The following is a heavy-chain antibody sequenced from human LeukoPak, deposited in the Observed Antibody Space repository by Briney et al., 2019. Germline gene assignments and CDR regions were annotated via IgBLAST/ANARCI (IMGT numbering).Heavy chain of an antibody. D-gene: IGHD1-7*01. V-gene: IGHV4-59*01. CDR2: IYYSGST. Sequence: SETLSLTCTVSGGYNISYYWSWIRQPPGKGLEWIGYIYYSGSTNYNPSLKSRVTISVDTSKNQFSLKLSSVTAADTAVYYCARGELIREDWGQGTLVTVSS. J-gene: IGHJ4*02. CDR1: GGYNISYY. CDR3: ARGELIRED.